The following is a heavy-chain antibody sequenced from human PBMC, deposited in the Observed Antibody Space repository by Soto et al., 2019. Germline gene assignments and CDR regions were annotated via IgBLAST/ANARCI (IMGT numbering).Heavy chain of an antibody. CDR3: ARGRYGDYARGYYYYGMDV. CDR1: GFTVSSNY. J-gene: IGHJ6*02. CDR2: ISSSSSYI. Sequence: GGSLRLSCAASGFTVSSNYMSWVRQAPGKGLEWVSSISSSSSYIYYADSVKGRFTISRDNAKNSLYLQMNSLRAEDTAVYYCARGRYGDYARGYYYYGMDVWGQGTTVTVSS. V-gene: IGHV3-21*01. D-gene: IGHD4-17*01.